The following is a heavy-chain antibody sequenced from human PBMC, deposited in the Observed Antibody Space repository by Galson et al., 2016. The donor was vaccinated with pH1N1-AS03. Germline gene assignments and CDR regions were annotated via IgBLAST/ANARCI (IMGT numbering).Heavy chain of an antibody. J-gene: IGHJ4*02. CDR2: ISHSGNT. D-gene: IGHD1-26*01. V-gene: IGHV4-38-2*01. Sequence: SETLSLTCAVSGYSISSGFHWAWVRQPPSKGLEWTGTISHSGNTYYNPSLKSRVTMSVDTSKNQFSLKLSSVTAADAAVYYCARFSGGYQFDYWGQGTLVTVSS. CDR3: ARFSGGYQFDY. CDR1: GYSISSGFH.